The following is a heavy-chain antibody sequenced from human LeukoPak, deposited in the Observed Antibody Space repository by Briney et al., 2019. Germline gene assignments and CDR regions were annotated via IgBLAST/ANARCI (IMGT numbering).Heavy chain of an antibody. CDR3: ASQRQGAYYDSTGYPNDAFDI. CDR2: IYYSGST. CDR1: GGSISSSSYY. Sequence: PSETLSLTCTVSGGSISSSSYYWGWIRQPPGKGLEWIGSIYYSGSTYYNPSLKSRVTISVDTSKNQFSLKLSSVTAADTAMYYCASQRQGAYYDSTGYPNDAFDIWGQGTMVTVSS. V-gene: IGHV4-39*07. J-gene: IGHJ3*02. D-gene: IGHD3-22*01.